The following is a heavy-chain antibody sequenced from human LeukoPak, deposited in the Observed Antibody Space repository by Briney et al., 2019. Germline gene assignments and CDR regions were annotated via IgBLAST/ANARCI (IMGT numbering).Heavy chain of an antibody. CDR1: GFTFSSYS. D-gene: IGHD3-9*01. CDR3: AKGLFNWLSDSDY. J-gene: IGHJ4*02. CDR2: ISSSSSYI. V-gene: IGHV3-21*04. Sequence: PGGSMRLSCAASGFTFSSYSMNWVRQAPGKGLEWVSSISSSSSYIYYADSVKGRFTVSRDNSKDTLYLQMNSLRAEDTAVYYCAKGLFNWLSDSDYWGQGTLVTVSS.